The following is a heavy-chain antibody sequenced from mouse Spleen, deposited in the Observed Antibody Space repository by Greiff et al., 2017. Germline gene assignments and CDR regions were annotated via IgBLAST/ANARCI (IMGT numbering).Heavy chain of an antibody. J-gene: IGHJ3*01. V-gene: IGHV1-22*01. Sequence: VQLKQSGPELVKPGASVKMSCKASGYTFTDYNMHWVKQSHGKSLEWIGYINPNNGGTSYNQKFKGKATLTVNKSSSTAYMELRSLTSEDSAVYYCAREDGYYPAWFAYWGQGTLVTVSA. D-gene: IGHD2-3*01. CDR2: INPNNGGT. CDR1: GYTFTDYN. CDR3: AREDGYYPAWFAY.